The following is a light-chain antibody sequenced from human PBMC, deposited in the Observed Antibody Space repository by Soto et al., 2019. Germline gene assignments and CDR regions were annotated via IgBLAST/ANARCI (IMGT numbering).Light chain of an antibody. J-gene: IGLJ2*01. Sequence: QSVLTQPPSASEAPGQRVTISCSGSDSNIGNNYVYWYQQLPCTAPTLLIYLNNQRPSGVPDRFSGSKSGTSASLAISGLRSDDEAHYYCAAWDDSLSGPVFGGGTKLTVL. CDR2: LNN. CDR1: DSNIGNNY. CDR3: AAWDDSLSGPV. V-gene: IGLV1-47*02.